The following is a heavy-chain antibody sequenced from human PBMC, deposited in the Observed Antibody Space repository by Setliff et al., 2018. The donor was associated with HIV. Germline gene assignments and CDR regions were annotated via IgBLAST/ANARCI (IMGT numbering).Heavy chain of an antibody. CDR1: GGAISSSYYY. D-gene: IGHD4-17*01. CDR3: ARDFRDYGGNYWYFDL. J-gene: IGHJ2*01. Sequence: PSETLSLTCTVSGGAISSSYYYWGWIRRPPGKGLQWIGSISYTGKSYYNPSLKSRVTISLDTSKNQFSLKLSSVTAADTAVYYCARDFRDYGGNYWYFDLWGRGTPVTVSS. V-gene: IGHV4-39*07. CDR2: ISYTGKS.